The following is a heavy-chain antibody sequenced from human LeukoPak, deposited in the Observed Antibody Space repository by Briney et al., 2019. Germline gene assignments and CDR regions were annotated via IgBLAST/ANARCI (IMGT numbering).Heavy chain of an antibody. D-gene: IGHD3-10*01. CDR3: ARHSVWFGAKVLDY. CDR2: IYYSGST. Sequence: PSETLSLTCTVSGGSISSYYWSWIRQPPGKGLEWIGYIYYSGSTNYNPSLKSRVTISVDTSKNQFSLKLSSVTAADTAVYYCARHSVWFGAKVLDYRGQGTLVTVSS. CDR1: GGSISSYY. J-gene: IGHJ4*02. V-gene: IGHV4-59*08.